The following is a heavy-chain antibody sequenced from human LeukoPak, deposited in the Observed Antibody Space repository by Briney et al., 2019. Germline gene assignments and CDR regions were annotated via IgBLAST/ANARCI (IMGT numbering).Heavy chain of an antibody. CDR1: GDSITSDY. J-gene: IGHJ4*02. V-gene: IGHV4-4*07. CDR3: ARGPTWGGGGGGKEFDY. CDR2: IYSTGST. D-gene: IGHD2-21*01. Sequence: SETLSLTCTVSGDSITSDYWSWIRRPAGKGLEWIGRIYSTGSTNYNPSLKSRVTMSIDTSKSQFSLKVNSMTAADTAVYYCARGPTWGGGGGGKEFDYWGQGALVTVSS.